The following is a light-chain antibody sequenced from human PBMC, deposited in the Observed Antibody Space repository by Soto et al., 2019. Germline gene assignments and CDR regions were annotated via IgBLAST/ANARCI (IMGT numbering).Light chain of an antibody. Sequence: EIVMTQSPATLSVSPGERATLSCRASQSVSSNFAWYQQKPGQAPRLLIYGASTRATGIPARFSGSGSGTEFTLTISSLQSEDFAVYYCQQYNNWLTWTCGQGTKVEIK. CDR3: QQYNNWLTWT. CDR1: QSVSSN. CDR2: GAS. V-gene: IGKV3-15*01. J-gene: IGKJ1*01.